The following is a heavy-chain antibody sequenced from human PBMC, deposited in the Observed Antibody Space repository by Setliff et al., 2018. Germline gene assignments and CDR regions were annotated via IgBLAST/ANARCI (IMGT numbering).Heavy chain of an antibody. CDR2: MNPNSGNT. CDR1: GYTFTSYD. CDR3: ARTMITFGGVIVHAFDI. D-gene: IGHD3-16*02. Sequence: ASVKVSCKASGYTFTSYDINWVRQATGQGLEWMGWMNPNSGNTGYAQKFQGRVTMTRNTSISTAYMELSSLRSEDTAVYYCARTMITFGGVIVHAFDIWGQGTRVTVS. J-gene: IGHJ3*02. V-gene: IGHV1-8*02.